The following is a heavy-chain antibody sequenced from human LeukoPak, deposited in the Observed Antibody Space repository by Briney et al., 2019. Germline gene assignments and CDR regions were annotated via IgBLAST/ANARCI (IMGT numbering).Heavy chain of an antibody. V-gene: IGHV1-8*01. CDR3: ARGEYSSSWYPFDY. CDR2: MKSNSGDT. D-gene: IGHD6-13*01. CDR1: GYTFIGYD. Sequence: ASVKVSCKTSGYTFIGYDINWVRQAPGQGLEWMGWMKSNSGDTHLAQKFQGRLTMTRNTSISTAFMELSSLRAEDTAVYYCARGEYSSSWYPFDYWGQGSLVTVSS. J-gene: IGHJ4*02.